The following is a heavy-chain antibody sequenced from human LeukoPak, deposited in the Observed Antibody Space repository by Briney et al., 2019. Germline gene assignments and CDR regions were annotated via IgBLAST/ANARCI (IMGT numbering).Heavy chain of an antibody. CDR3: ARPAPAEEDAFDI. CDR1: GYTFTGYY. D-gene: IGHD6-25*01. V-gene: IGHV1-2*02. J-gene: IGHJ3*02. Sequence: GASVKVSCKASGYTFTGYYMHWVRQAPGQGLEWMGWINPNSGGTNYAQKFQGRVTMTRDTSISTAYMELSRLRSDDTAVYYCARPAPAEEDAFDIWGQGTMVTVSS. CDR2: INPNSGGT.